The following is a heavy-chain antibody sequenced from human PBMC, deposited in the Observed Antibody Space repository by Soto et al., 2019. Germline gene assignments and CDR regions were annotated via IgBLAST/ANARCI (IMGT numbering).Heavy chain of an antibody. J-gene: IGHJ5*01. V-gene: IGHV3-53*01. D-gene: IGHD1-20*01. CDR3: ASLTIAPYNWDS. Sequence: XGSLALSVAASGFTVSSNYMSWVRQAPGKGLEWVSVIYSGGSTYYADSVKGRFTISRDNSKNTLYLQMNSLRAEDTAVYYCASLTIAPYNWDSWGQGTLVTVSS. CDR2: IYSGGST. CDR1: GFTVSSNY.